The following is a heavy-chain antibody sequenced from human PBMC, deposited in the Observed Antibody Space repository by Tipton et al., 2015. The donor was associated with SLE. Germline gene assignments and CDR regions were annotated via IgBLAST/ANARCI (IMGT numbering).Heavy chain of an antibody. V-gene: IGHV3-30*03. Sequence: SLRLSCAVSGFTFSHSAMHWVRQVPDKGLEWVAAISHDGSEKYYADSVNGRLTISRDDSKNTLYLQLSRLRAEDTAVYYCARDGLRGIGKFYDYWGQGTLVTVSS. CDR2: ISHDGSEK. CDR3: ARDGLRGIGKFYDY. J-gene: IGHJ4*02. CDR1: GFTFSHSA. D-gene: IGHD3/OR15-3a*01.